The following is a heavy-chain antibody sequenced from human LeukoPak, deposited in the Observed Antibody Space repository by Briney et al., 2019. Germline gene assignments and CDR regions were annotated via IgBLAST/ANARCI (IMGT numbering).Heavy chain of an antibody. Sequence: GGSLRLSCAGSGFTFTNYGMSWVRQAPGKGLEWVSAISGSGGSTYYADSVKGRFTISRDNSKSTLYLQMNSLRAEDTAIYYCAKSGVTTMVRGVIIAWGQGTLATVSS. J-gene: IGHJ5*02. V-gene: IGHV3-23*01. CDR2: ISGSGGST. CDR1: GFTFTNYG. D-gene: IGHD3-10*01. CDR3: AKSGVTTMVRGVIIA.